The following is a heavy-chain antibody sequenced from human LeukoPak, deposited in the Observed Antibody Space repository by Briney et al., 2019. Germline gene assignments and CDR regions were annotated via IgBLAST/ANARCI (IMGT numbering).Heavy chain of an antibody. CDR3: ARVVPPTYYYGSGSYPNYYYYYYMDV. V-gene: IGHV4-61*02. J-gene: IGHJ6*03. Sequence: SETLSLTCTVSGGSISSSSYYWSWIRQPAGKGLEWIGRIYTSGSTNYNPSLKSRVTISVDPSKNQFSLKLSSVTAADTAVYYCARVVPPTYYYGSGSYPNYYYYYYMDVWGKGTTDTVSS. CDR2: IYTSGST. CDR1: GGSISSSSYY. D-gene: IGHD3-10*01.